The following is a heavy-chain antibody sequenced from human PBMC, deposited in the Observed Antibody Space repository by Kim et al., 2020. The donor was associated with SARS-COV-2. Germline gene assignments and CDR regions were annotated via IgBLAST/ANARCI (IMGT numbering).Heavy chain of an antibody. CDR2: ISDGGGTT. CDR1: GFMFSNFA. CDR3: AKAQSQEPL. D-gene: IGHD1-26*01. V-gene: IGHV3-23*01. Sequence: GGSLRLSCTASGFMFSNFAMNWVRQAPGKGLEWVSSISDGGGTTYTADAVKGRFAMSRDNSKNIVHLHMQSLRADDTAIYYCAKAQSQEPLW. J-gene: IGHJ2*01.